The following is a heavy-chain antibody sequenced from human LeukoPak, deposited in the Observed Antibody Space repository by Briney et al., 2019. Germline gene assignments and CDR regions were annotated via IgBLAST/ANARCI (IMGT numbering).Heavy chain of an antibody. J-gene: IGHJ4*02. Sequence: GGSLRLSCAASGFSLSTHGMHWVRQAPGKGREWVAGMWHDGTREDYADSVKGRFTIPRALSKNTLNLQMNSLRVEDTAMFYCARDLSYGSLDFRGQGTLVTVSS. CDR3: ARDLSYGSLDF. V-gene: IGHV3-33*01. D-gene: IGHD1-26*01. CDR2: MWHDGTRE. CDR1: GFSLSTHG.